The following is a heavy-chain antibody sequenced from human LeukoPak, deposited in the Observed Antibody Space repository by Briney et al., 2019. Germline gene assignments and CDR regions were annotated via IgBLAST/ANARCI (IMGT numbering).Heavy chain of an antibody. J-gene: IGHJ4*02. V-gene: IGHV4-4*07. CDR2: MYTSGIT. Sequence: SETLSLTCTVSGDSFSSYFWSWIRQPAGKRLEWIGRMYTSGITNSNPSLKSRVTMSVDTSKNQFSLNLTSVTAADTAVYYCAREIIGTRGVDYWGQGILVTVSS. D-gene: IGHD1-7*01. CDR3: AREIIGTRGVDY. CDR1: GDSFSSYF.